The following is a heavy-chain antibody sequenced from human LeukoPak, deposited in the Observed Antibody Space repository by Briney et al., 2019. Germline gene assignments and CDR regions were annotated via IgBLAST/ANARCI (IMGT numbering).Heavy chain of an antibody. CDR2: IWYDGSNK. J-gene: IGHJ6*02. CDR3: ARDADSSSWSMYYYYGMDV. Sequence: GGSLRLSCAASGFTFSSYGMHWVRQAPGKGLEWVAVIWYDGSNKYYAVSVKGRFTISRDNAKNSLYLQMNSLRAEDTAVYYCARDADSSSWSMYYYYGMDVWGQGTTVTVSS. V-gene: IGHV3-33*01. CDR1: GFTFSSYG. D-gene: IGHD6-13*01.